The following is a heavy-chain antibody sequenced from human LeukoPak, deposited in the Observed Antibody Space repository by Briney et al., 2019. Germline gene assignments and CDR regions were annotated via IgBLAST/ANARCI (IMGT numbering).Heavy chain of an antibody. J-gene: IGHJ5*02. CDR1: GYTFTKFG. CDR2: ISAYNGNT. D-gene: IGHD3-10*01. Sequence: ASVKVSCKASGYTFTKFGFSWVRQAPGQGLEWMGWISAYNGNTNYAQKFQGRVTMTRDTSISTAYMELSRLRSDDTAVYYCGTLELLWFGDRWFDPWGQGTLVTVSS. V-gene: IGHV1-18*01. CDR3: GTLELLWFGDRWFDP.